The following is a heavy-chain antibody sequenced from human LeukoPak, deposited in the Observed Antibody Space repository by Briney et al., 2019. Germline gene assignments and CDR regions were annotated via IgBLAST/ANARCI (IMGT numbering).Heavy chain of an antibody. J-gene: IGHJ6*03. D-gene: IGHD2-21*02. Sequence: SETLSLTCTVSGGSISSSSYYWGWIRQPPGKGLEWIGSIYYSGSTYYNPSLKSRVTISVDTSKNQFSLKLSSVTAADTAVYYCARLVVTALNYYYYYYMDVWGKGTTVTISS. CDR2: IYYSGST. CDR1: GGSISSSSYY. V-gene: IGHV4-39*07. CDR3: ARLVVTALNYYYYYYMDV.